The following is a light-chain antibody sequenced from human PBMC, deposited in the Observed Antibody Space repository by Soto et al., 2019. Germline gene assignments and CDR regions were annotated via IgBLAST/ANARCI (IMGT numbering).Light chain of an antibody. J-gene: IGKJ2*01. CDR2: GAS. V-gene: IGKV3-20*01. CDR1: QSVRSSY. CDR3: HQYVSSPGT. Sequence: EIVLTQSPGILSLSPGERATLSCRASQSVRSSYLAWYQQKPGQAPRLLIYGASSRATGIPDPFSGSGSGTDFTLTISRLEPEDFAVYFCHQYVSSPGTFGQGNKLEIK.